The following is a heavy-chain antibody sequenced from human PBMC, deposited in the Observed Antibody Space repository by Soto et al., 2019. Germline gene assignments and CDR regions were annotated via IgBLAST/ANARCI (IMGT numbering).Heavy chain of an antibody. D-gene: IGHD3-10*01. CDR1: GDSMSTYY. Sequence: SSETLSLTCSVSGDSMSTYYCSWIRQPPGKGLEWIGYIYDGLTTDYNPSLKSRVAIWVDTSKNQVSLKLSSVTAADTAMYYCARSFTYGSQRFDSWGQGALVTVSS. CDR3: ARSFTYGSQRFDS. V-gene: IGHV4-59*01. J-gene: IGHJ4*02. CDR2: IYDGLTT.